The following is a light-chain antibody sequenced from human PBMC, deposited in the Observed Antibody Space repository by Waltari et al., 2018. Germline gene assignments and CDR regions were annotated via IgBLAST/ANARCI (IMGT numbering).Light chain of an antibody. J-gene: IGLJ2*01. CDR3: QVWGSNTVS. V-gene: IGLV3-9*01. CDR2: EDS. CDR1: ELGTKY. Sequence: SYELTPPLPASVAPGQMARLPWGGSELGTKYVCWYQQKPARAPVLVIYEDSKRPSGIPEHFAGSNSGNTATLTIDGAQASDEADYYCQVWGSNTVSFGGGTRLTVL.